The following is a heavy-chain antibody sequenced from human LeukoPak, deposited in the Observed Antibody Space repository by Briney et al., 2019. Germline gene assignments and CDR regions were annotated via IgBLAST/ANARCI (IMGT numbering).Heavy chain of an antibody. Sequence: GGSLRLSCAASGFTFSSYGMHWVRQAPGKGLEWEAVISYDGSNKYYADSVKGRFTISRDNSKNTLYLQMNSLRAEDTAVYYCAKDWGDGDRDGSLDYWGQGTLVTVSS. CDR2: ISYDGSNK. CDR3: AKDWGDGDRDGSLDY. V-gene: IGHV3-30*18. J-gene: IGHJ4*02. D-gene: IGHD4-17*01. CDR1: GFTFSSYG.